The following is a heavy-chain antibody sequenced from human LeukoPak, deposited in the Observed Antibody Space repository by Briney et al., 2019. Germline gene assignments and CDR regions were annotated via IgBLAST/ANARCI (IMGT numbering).Heavy chain of an antibody. V-gene: IGHV4-59*01. J-gene: IGHJ5*02. CDR3: AREDVGYCSGGSCYNWFDP. D-gene: IGHD2-15*01. CDR1: GGSISSYC. Sequence: SETLSLTCTVSGGSISSYCWSWIRQPPGKGLEWIGYIYYSGSTNYNPSLKSRVTISVDTSKSQFSLKLSSVTAADTAVHYCAREDVGYCSGGSCYNWFDPWGQGTLVTVSS. CDR2: IYYSGST.